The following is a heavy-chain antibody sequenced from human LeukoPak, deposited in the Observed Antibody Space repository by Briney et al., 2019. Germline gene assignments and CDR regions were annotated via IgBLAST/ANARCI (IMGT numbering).Heavy chain of an antibody. CDR1: GFTFSSYG. CDR2: ISYDGSNK. J-gene: IGHJ5*01. CDR3: AKDWIAAAGIPWFDS. D-gene: IGHD6-13*01. V-gene: IGHV3-30*18. Sequence: GGSLRLSCAASGFTFSSYGMHWVRQAPGKGLEWVAVISYDGSNKYYADSVKGRFTISRDNSKNTLYLKMNSLRAEDTAVYYCAKDWIAAAGIPWFDSWGQGTLVTVSS.